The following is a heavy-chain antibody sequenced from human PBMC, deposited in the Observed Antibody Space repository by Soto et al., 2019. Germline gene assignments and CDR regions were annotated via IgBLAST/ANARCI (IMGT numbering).Heavy chain of an antibody. Sequence: QVQLVQSGAEVKKPGASVKVSCKASGYTFTSYDIHWVRRATGQGPEWMGWMNPYSGNTVYAQKVQGRVTMTRNTSMSTAYMELSSLRSEDTAVYYCARTRFGAVAGTWGQGTLVTVSS. D-gene: IGHD6-19*01. V-gene: IGHV1-8*01. J-gene: IGHJ5*02. CDR2: MNPYSGNT. CDR3: ARTRFGAVAGT. CDR1: GYTFTSYD.